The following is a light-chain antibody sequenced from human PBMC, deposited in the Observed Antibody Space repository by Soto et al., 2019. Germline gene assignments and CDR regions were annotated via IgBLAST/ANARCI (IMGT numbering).Light chain of an antibody. CDR2: GAS. J-gene: IGKJ5*01. Sequence: EIVMTQSPATLSVSPGERATLSCRASQSVSSNLAWYQQKPGQAPRLLIYGASTSATGIPARFSGSGSGTKFILTFSGLQSEDFAVYYCQQYDNWLTFGGGTRLEIK. CDR1: QSVSSN. CDR3: QQYDNWLT. V-gene: IGKV3-15*01.